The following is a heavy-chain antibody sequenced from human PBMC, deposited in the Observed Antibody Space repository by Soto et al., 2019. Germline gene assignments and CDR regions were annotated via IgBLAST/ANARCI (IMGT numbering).Heavy chain of an antibody. Sequence: QITLNESVPMQVKPRQTLTLTCTFSGFSLTTSGVGVGWIRQSPGKAPEWLALIYWDDDKRYSPSLKSRFTITKDTSKNQVVLTMANLDPADTGTYYCSHRVLRTVFGLVTTTAIYFDFWGQGTPVAVSS. V-gene: IGHV2-5*02. CDR1: GFSLTTSGVG. D-gene: IGHD3-3*01. CDR3: SHRVLRTVFGLVTTTAIYFDF. J-gene: IGHJ4*02. CDR2: IYWDDDK.